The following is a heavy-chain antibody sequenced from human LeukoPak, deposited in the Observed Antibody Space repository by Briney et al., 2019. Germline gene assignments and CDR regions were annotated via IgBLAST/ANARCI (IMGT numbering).Heavy chain of an antibody. V-gene: IGHV4-34*01. CDR3: ARDTYGQQLDY. Sequence: SETLSLTCAVYGGSFSGYYWSWIRQPPGKGLEWIGEINHSGSTNYNPSLKSRVTISVDTSKNQFSLKLSSVTAANTAVYYCARDTYGQQLDYWGQGTLVTVSS. D-gene: IGHD6-13*01. CDR2: INHSGST. J-gene: IGHJ4*02. CDR1: GGSFSGYY.